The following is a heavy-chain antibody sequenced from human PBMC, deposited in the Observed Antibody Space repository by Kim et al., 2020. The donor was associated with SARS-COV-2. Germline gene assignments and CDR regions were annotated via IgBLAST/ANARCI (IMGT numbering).Heavy chain of an antibody. V-gene: IGHV4-31*03. CDR1: GGSISSGGYY. CDR2: IYYSGST. Sequence: SETLSLTCTVSGGSISSGGYYWSWIRQHPGKGLEWIGYIYYSGSTYYNPSLKSRVTISVDTSKNQFSLKLSSVTAADTAVYYCARGIVAGTWFQHWSQGTLVTVSS. CDR3: ARGIVAGTWFQH. J-gene: IGHJ1*01. D-gene: IGHD6-19*01.